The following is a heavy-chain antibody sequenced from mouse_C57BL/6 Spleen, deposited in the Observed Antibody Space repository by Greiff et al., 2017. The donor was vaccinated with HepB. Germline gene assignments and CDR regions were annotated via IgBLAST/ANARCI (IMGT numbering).Heavy chain of an antibody. Sequence: QVHVKPSGAELVRPGASVTLSCKASGYTFTDYEMHWVKQTPVHGLEWIGAIDPETGGTAYNQKFKGKAILTADKSSSTAYMELRSLTSEDSAVYYGKRYYVGSSYDYYFDYWGQGTTLTVSS. CDR3: KRYYVGSSYDYYFDY. CDR1: GYTFTDYE. D-gene: IGHD1-1*01. CDR2: IDPETGGT. J-gene: IGHJ2*01. V-gene: IGHV1-15*01.